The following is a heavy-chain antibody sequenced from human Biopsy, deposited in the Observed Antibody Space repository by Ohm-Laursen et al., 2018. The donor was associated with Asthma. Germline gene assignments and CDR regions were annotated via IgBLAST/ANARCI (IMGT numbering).Heavy chain of an antibody. CDR3: VRQSGYRTGWPKLLLVYYGMDV. CDR1: GGSINIGDYY. D-gene: IGHD6-19*01. J-gene: IGHJ6*02. CDR2: IYYSGST. Sequence: TLSLTCTVSGGSINIGDYYWSWIRQHPVTGLEWIGYIYYSGSTYYNPSLKSRVSISLDTSKNQFSLRLTYVTAADTAQYYCVRQSGYRTGWPKLLLVYYGMDVWGPGTTVTVSS. V-gene: IGHV4-31*03.